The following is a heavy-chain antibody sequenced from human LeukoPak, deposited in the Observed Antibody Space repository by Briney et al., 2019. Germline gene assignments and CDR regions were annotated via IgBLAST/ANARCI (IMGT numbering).Heavy chain of an antibody. CDR1: GGSISSSSYY. Sequence: PSETLSLTCTVSGGSISSSSYYWGWIRQPPGKGLEWIGSIYYSGSTYYNPSLKSRLTISVDTSKNQFSLKLSSVTAADTAVYYCARDSPQSSRNYYYYMDVWGKGTTVTVSS. D-gene: IGHD2-15*01. J-gene: IGHJ6*03. V-gene: IGHV4-39*07. CDR3: ARDSPQSSRNYYYYMDV. CDR2: IYYSGST.